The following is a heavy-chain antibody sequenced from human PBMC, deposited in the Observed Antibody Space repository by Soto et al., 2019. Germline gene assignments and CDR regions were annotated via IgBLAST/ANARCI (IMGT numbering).Heavy chain of an antibody. CDR2: ISAYNGNT. CDR3: ARYDLAAAGTGYFDY. J-gene: IGHJ4*02. CDR1: GYTFNTYG. V-gene: IGHV1-18*01. D-gene: IGHD6-13*01. Sequence: QVQLVQSGAEVKKPGASVKVSCKASGYTFNTYGISWVRQAPGQGLEWMGWISAYNGNTIYAQKFQGRVTMTTDTSTSTAYMELRRLRSDDTAVYYCARYDLAAAGTGYFDYWGQGTLVTVSS.